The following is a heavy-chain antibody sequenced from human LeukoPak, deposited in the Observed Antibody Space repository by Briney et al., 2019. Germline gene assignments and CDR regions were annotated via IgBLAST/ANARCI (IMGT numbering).Heavy chain of an antibody. CDR2: IYSGGAT. D-gene: IGHD4-23*01. Sequence: PGGSLRLSCAASRFTFSSYSMNWVRQAPGKGLEWVSVIYSGGATYYSDSVKGRVTISRDNSKNTLYLQMNILRVEDTAAYFCARGDDYGGAWYYFDYWGQGTLVTVSS. CDR3: ARGDDYGGAWYYFDY. CDR1: RFTFSSYS. V-gene: IGHV3-53*01. J-gene: IGHJ4*02.